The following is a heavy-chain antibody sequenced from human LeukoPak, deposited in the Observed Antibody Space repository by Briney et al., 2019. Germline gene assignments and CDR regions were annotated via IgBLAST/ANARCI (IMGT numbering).Heavy chain of an antibody. Sequence: PGGSLRLSCAASGFTFSSYAMSWVRQAPGKGLEWVSAISGSGGGTYYANSVKGRFTISRDNSKNTLYLQMDSLRTEDTAVYYCAKERATTTTFDYWGQGTLITVSS. D-gene: IGHD1-26*01. CDR2: ISGSGGGT. CDR1: GFTFSSYA. CDR3: AKERATTTTFDY. V-gene: IGHV3-23*01. J-gene: IGHJ4*02.